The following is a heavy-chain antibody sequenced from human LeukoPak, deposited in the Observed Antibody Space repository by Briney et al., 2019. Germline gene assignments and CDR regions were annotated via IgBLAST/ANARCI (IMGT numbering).Heavy chain of an antibody. Sequence: GGSLRLSCAASGFTFSSYAMHWVRQAPGKGLEWVAVISYDGSNKYYADSVKGRFTISRDNSKNTLYLQMNSLRAEDTAVYYCARFRGRERAFDYWSQGTLVTVSS. V-gene: IGHV3-30-3*01. CDR1: GFTFSSYA. CDR3: ARFRGRERAFDY. J-gene: IGHJ4*02. D-gene: IGHD3-10*01. CDR2: ISYDGSNK.